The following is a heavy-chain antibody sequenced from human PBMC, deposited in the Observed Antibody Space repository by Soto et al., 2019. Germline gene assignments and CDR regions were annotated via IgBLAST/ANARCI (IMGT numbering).Heavy chain of an antibody. Sequence: LRLSCAASGFTVSSNYMSWVRQAPGKGLEWVSVIYSGGSTYYADSVKGRFTISRDNSKNTLYLQMNSLRAEDTAVYYCAKDPPGYSYRPSRLAVWGQGTTVTVSS. D-gene: IGHD5-18*01. CDR2: IYSGGST. CDR1: GFTVSSNY. V-gene: IGHV3-66*01. J-gene: IGHJ6*02. CDR3: AKDPPGYSYRPSRLAV.